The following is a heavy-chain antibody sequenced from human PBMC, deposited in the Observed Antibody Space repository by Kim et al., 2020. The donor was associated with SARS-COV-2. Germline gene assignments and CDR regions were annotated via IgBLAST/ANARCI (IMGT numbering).Heavy chain of an antibody. Sequence: SETLSLTCTVSGGSISSYYWSWIRQPPGKGLEWIGYIYYSGSTNYNPSLKSRVTISVDTSKNQFSLKLSSVTAADTAVYYCARASPMVLTYYYYYGMDVWGQGTTVTVSS. CDR1: GGSISSYY. J-gene: IGHJ6*02. V-gene: IGHV4-59*13. CDR3: ARASPMVLTYYYYYGMDV. D-gene: IGHD3-10*01. CDR2: IYYSGST.